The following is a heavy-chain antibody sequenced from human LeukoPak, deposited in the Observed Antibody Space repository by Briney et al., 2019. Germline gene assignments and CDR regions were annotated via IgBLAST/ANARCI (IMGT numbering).Heavy chain of an antibody. CDR2: ISGSGAYT. CDR3: AKAPVTTCRGAYCYPFDY. Sequence: PGGSLRLSCAASGFTFSSYAMSWVRQAPGKGLEWVSGISGSGAYTYYADSVKGRFTISRDSSKNTLFLQMNRLRPEDAAVYYCAKAPVTTCRGAYCYPFDYWGQGTLVTVSS. CDR1: GFTFSSYA. V-gene: IGHV3-23*01. D-gene: IGHD2-21*01. J-gene: IGHJ4*02.